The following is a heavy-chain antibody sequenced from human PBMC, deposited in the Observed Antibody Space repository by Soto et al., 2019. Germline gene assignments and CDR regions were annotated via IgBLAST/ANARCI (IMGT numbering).Heavy chain of an antibody. V-gene: IGHV3-48*02. D-gene: IGHD6-19*01. CDR3: ASLGLYCRGDRRSLFDY. Sequence: PGGSLRLSCAASGFTFSSYSMNWVRQAPGKGLEWVSYISSSSSTIYYADSVKGRFTISRDNAKNSLYLQMNSLRDEDTAVYYCASLGLYCRGDRRSLFDYWGQGTLVTVSS. J-gene: IGHJ4*02. CDR1: GFTFSSYS. CDR2: ISSSSSTI.